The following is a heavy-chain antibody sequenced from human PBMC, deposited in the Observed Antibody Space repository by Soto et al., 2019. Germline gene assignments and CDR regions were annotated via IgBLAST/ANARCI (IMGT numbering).Heavy chain of an antibody. CDR2: IDPSDSYT. J-gene: IGHJ4*02. D-gene: IGHD1-26*01. CDR1: GYSFTSYW. Sequence: GESLKISCKGSGYSFTSYWISWVRQMPGKGLEWMGRIDPSDSYTNYSPSFQGHGTISADKSISTAYLQWSSLKASDTAMYYCARQEWSYSDSGLVYYFDYWGQGTLVTVSS. V-gene: IGHV5-10-1*01. CDR3: ARQEWSYSDSGLVYYFDY.